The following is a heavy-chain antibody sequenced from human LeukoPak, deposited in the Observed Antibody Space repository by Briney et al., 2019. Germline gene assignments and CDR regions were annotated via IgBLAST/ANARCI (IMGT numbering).Heavy chain of an antibody. J-gene: IGHJ6*03. D-gene: IGHD3-9*01. CDR1: GYTFTSYG. CDR3: ARSLDPSLTHYYYMDV. Sequence: GASVKVSCKASGYTFTSYGISWVRQAPGQGLEWMGWISAYNGNTNYAQKLQGRVTMTTDTSTSTAYMGLRSLRSDDTAVYYCARSLDPSLTHYYYMDVWGKGTTVTVSS. CDR2: ISAYNGNT. V-gene: IGHV1-18*01.